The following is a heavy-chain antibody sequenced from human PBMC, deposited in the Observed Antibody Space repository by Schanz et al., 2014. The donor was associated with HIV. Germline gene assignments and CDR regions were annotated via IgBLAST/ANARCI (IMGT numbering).Heavy chain of an antibody. Sequence: QVHLVQSGAEVRKPGASVKVSCKASGYTFSAYYIHWVRQAPGQGLEWMGWINPNSGGTNPAQNFQGRVTLSMDTSISTAYMELSRLRSDDTAVYYCASDLSVYSSSSSVWGQGTTVTVSS. D-gene: IGHD6-13*01. J-gene: IGHJ6*02. V-gene: IGHV1-2*02. CDR1: GYTFSAYY. CDR3: ASDLSVYSSSSSV. CDR2: INPNSGGT.